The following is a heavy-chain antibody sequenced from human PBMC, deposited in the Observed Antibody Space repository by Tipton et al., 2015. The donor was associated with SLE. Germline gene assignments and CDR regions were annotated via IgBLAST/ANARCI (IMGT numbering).Heavy chain of an antibody. V-gene: IGHV4-31*03. J-gene: IGHJ5*02. Sequence: TLSLTCTVSGDSINSGGYYWTWVRQHPGKGLEWIGYFYSSGNTYYNPSLKSRVSISVDTSQNQFSLKLSSVTAADTAVYYCARLATEGVPAAYNWFDPWGQGTLVSVSS. CDR3: ARLATEGVPAAYNWFDP. D-gene: IGHD2-2*01. CDR1: GDSINSGGYY. CDR2: FYSSGNT.